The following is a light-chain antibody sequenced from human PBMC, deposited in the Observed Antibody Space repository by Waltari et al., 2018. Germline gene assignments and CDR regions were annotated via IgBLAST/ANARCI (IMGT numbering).Light chain of an antibody. CDR2: GTS. CDR1: QGISSY. CDR3: QQTYGIPWT. J-gene: IGKJ1*01. V-gene: IGKV1-39*01. Sequence: DIQLTQSPSFLSASVGDRVTITCRASQGISSYLAWFQQKPGKAPKLLVYGTSTLHSGIPSRFSGSVSGLDFTLTISSLQPDDFATYSCQQTYGIPWTFGQGTTVETK.